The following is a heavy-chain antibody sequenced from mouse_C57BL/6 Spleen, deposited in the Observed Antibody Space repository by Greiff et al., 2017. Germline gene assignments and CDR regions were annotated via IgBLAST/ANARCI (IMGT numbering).Heavy chain of an antibody. D-gene: IGHD2-4*01. CDR1: GFTFSSYG. V-gene: IGHV5-6*01. CDR3: ARPYDYDGGYYFDY. J-gene: IGHJ2*01. Sequence: EVKLMESGGDLVKPGGSLKLSCAASGFTFSSYGMSWVRQTPDKRLEWVATISSGGSYTYYPDSVKGRFTIARDNAKNTLYLQMSSLKSEDTAMYYCARPYDYDGGYYFDYWGQGTTLTVSS. CDR2: ISSGGSYT.